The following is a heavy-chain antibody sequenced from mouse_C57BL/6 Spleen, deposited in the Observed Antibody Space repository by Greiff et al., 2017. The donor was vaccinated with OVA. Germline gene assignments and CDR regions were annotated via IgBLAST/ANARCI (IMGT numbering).Heavy chain of an antibody. CDR1: GFTFSSYA. CDR2: ISDGGSYT. CDR3: ARGRLGDAMDY. V-gene: IGHV5-4*01. J-gene: IGHJ4*01. Sequence: EVQLQESGGGLVKPGGSLKLSCAASGFTFSSYAMSWVRQTPEKRLEWVATISDGGSYTYYPDNVKGRFTISRDNAKNNLYLQMSHLKSEDTAMYYCARGRLGDAMDYWGQGTSVTVSS. D-gene: IGHD2-2*01.